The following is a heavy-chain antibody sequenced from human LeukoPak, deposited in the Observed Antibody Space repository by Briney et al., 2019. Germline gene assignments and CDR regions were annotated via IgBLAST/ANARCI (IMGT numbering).Heavy chain of an antibody. CDR1: GYTFTSYG. J-gene: IGHJ5*02. Sequence: GASVKVSCKASGYTFTSYGISWVRQAPGQGLEWMGWISAYNGNTNYAQKFQGRVTMTTDTSTSTAYMELRSLRSDDTAVYYCARDPYCSGGSCYEFYNWFDPWGQGTLVTVSS. D-gene: IGHD2-15*01. CDR3: ARDPYCSGGSCYEFYNWFDP. V-gene: IGHV1-18*04. CDR2: ISAYNGNT.